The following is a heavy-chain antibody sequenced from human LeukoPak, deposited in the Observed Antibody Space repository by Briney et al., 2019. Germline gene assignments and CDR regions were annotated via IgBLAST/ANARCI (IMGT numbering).Heavy chain of an antibody. CDR2: IHYSGNT. V-gene: IGHV4-59*01. CDR3: ARDVYDSSGYYLGIDP. J-gene: IGHJ5*02. Sequence: SETLSLTCSVSGASISSYYWTWIRQPPGKGLEWIGYIHYSGNTNYNPSLKSRVTLSVVTSRNQFSLKLSSVTAADTAVYYCARDVYDSSGYYLGIDPWGQGTLVTVSS. D-gene: IGHD3-22*01. CDR1: GASISSYY.